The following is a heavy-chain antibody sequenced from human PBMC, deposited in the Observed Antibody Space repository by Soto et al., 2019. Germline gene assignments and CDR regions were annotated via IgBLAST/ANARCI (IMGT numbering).Heavy chain of an antibody. J-gene: IGHJ5*02. CDR2: IIPIFGTA. CDR3: ARAGDFWSGYYTKYNWFDP. CDR1: GGTFSSYA. V-gene: IGHV1-69*06. D-gene: IGHD3-3*01. Sequence: SVKVSCKASGGTFSSYAISWVRQAPGQGLEWMGGIIPIFGTANYAQKFQGRVTITADKSTSTAYMELSSLRSEDTAVYYCARAGDFWSGYYTKYNWFDPWGQGTLVTVSS.